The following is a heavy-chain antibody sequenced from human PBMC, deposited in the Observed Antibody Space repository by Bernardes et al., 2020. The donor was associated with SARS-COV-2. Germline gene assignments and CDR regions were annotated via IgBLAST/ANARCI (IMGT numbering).Heavy chain of an antibody. CDR1: GFAFSDYG. V-gene: IGHV3-23*01. CDR2: LNTDGKNT. D-gene: IGHD7-27*01. J-gene: IGHJ4*02. CDR3: ANDAGVGVFFDY. Sequence: GGSLISSFVSSGFAFSDYGMAWVRQAPGTGLEWVSTLNTDGKNTHYADSVKGRFTISRDNSKNMLYLQMNSLRAEDTAVYYCANDAGVGVFFDYWGQGTLVTVSS.